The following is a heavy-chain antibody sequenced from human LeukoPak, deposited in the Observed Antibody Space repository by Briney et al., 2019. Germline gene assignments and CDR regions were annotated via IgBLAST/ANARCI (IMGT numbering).Heavy chain of an antibody. D-gene: IGHD2-15*01. CDR2: ISYDGSNK. V-gene: IGHV3-30*18. CDR1: GFTFSSYG. Sequence: GGSLRLSCAASGFTFSSYGMHWVRQTPGKGLEWVAVISYDGSNKYYADSVKGRFTISRDNSKNTLYLQMNSLRAGDTAVYYCAKGWPATRYWGQGTLVTVSS. CDR3: AKGWPATRY. J-gene: IGHJ4*02.